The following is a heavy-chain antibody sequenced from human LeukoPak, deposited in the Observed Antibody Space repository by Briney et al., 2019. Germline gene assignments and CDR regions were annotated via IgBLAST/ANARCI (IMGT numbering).Heavy chain of an antibody. J-gene: IGHJ4*02. CDR3: ARSYYDILTGYYDY. V-gene: IGHV1-69*04. Sequence: ASVKVSCKASGGTFSSYAISWVRQAPGQGLEWMGRIIPILGIANYAQKFQGRVTITVDKSTSTAYMELSSLRSEDTAVYYCARSYYDILTGYYDYWGQGTLVTVSS. CDR1: GGTFSSYA. CDR2: IIPILGIA. D-gene: IGHD3-9*01.